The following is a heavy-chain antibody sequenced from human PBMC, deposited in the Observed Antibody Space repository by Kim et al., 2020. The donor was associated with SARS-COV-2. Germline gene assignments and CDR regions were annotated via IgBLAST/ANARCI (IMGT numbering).Heavy chain of an antibody. Sequence: SRVTISVDTSKNQFSLKLSSVTAADTAVYYCARTRIMITFGGVIARYFDHWGRGTLVTVSS. V-gene: IGHV4-34*01. CDR3: ARTRIMITFGGVIARYFDH. D-gene: IGHD3-16*02. J-gene: IGHJ2*01.